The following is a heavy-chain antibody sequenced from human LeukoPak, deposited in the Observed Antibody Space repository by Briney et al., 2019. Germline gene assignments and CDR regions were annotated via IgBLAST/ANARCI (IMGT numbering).Heavy chain of an antibody. CDR1: GFTFSSYG. CDR2: XSYDGSNK. CDR3: AKDAKRITMVRGVKGGNWFDP. V-gene: IGHV3-30*18. D-gene: IGHD3-10*01. Sequence: SLRLSCAASGFTFSSYGMHWVRQAPGKGLXXXXXXSYDGSNKYYADSVKGRFTISRDNSKNTLYLQMNSLRAEDTAVYYCAKDAKRITMVRGVKGGNWFDPWGQGTLVTVSS. J-gene: IGHJ5*02.